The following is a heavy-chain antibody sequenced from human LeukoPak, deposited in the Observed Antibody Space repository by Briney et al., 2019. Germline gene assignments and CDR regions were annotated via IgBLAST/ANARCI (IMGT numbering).Heavy chain of an antibody. CDR3: ARAYGYSGYEFLREDASWPY. D-gene: IGHD5-12*01. Sequence: ASVKVSCKASGYTFTSYGISWVRQAPGQGLEWMGWISAYNGNTNYAQKLQGRVTMTTDTSTSTAYMELRSLRSDDTAVYYCARAYGYSGYEFLREDASWPYWGQRTLVTVSS. CDR2: ISAYNGNT. J-gene: IGHJ4*02. CDR1: GYTFTSYG. V-gene: IGHV1-18*01.